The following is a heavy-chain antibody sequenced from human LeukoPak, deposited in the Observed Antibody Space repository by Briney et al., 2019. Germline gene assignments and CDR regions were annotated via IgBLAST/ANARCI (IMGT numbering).Heavy chain of an antibody. Sequence: SETLSLTCTVSGYSISSGYYWSWIRQPPGRGLEWIATSHHSGVTYYNPSLKSRVTMSVDTSKNQFSLKLGSVTAASTAAYYCARYTANTAGYSFDFWGQGALVTVSS. CDR3: ARYTANTAGYSFDF. V-gene: IGHV4-38-2*02. CDR1: GYSISSGYY. D-gene: IGHD3-22*01. J-gene: IGHJ4*02. CDR2: SHHSGVT.